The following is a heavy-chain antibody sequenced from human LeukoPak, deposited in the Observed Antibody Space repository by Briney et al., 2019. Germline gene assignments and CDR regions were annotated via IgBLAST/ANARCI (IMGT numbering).Heavy chain of an antibody. J-gene: IGHJ4*02. D-gene: IGHD2-21*01. CDR1: GGSFSGYY. Sequence: PSETLSLTCAVYGGSFSGYYWSWIRQPPGKGLEWIGEINHSGSTNYNPSLKSRVTISVDTSKNQFSLKLSSVTAADTAVYYCARLADWPIAKNYYFDYWGQGTLVTVSS. CDR2: INHSGST. CDR3: ARLADWPIAKNYYFDY. V-gene: IGHV4-34*01.